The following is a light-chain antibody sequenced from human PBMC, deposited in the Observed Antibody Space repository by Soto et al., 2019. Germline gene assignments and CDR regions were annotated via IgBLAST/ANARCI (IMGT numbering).Light chain of an antibody. CDR1: QSVNSS. Sequence: EIVMTQSPATLSVSPGERATLSCRASQSVNSSLAWYRQKPGQAPRLLISDASTRATGVPARFSGSGSGTEFTLTISSLQSEDSGIYYCQQYHFWPPLTFGGGTKVEIK. V-gene: IGKV3-15*01. CDR3: QQYHFWPPLT. J-gene: IGKJ4*01. CDR2: DAS.